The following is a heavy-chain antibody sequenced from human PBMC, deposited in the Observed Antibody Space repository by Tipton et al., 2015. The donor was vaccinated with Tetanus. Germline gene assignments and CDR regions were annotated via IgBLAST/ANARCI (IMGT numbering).Heavy chain of an antibody. D-gene: IGHD3-10*01. CDR1: GGSVSSGSYY. CDR2: MFYGGSP. CDR3: ARDPYYNGGGYFDY. V-gene: IGHV4-61*01. J-gene: IGHJ4*02. Sequence: LSLTCTVSGGSVSSGSYYWSWIRQRPGKGLEWIGYMFYGGSPKYNPSLKSRVTILVDKSKNQLSLKLRSVTAADTAVYFCARDPYYNGGGYFDYWGQGTLVTVSS.